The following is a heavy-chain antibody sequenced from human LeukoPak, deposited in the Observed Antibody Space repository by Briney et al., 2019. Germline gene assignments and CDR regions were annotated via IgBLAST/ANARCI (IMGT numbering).Heavy chain of an antibody. CDR3: VKGSRGWYSWYFDV. V-gene: IGHV3-23*01. CDR2: ISGSGGST. D-gene: IGHD6-19*01. CDR1: GFTFSSFT. J-gene: IGHJ2*01. Sequence: GGSLRLSCAASGFTFSSFTMSWVRQAPGKGLEWVSAISGSGGSTYYADSVKGRFTISRDNSKNTLYLQMNSLRAEDTAVYYCVKGSRGWYSWYFDVWGRGTLVTVSS.